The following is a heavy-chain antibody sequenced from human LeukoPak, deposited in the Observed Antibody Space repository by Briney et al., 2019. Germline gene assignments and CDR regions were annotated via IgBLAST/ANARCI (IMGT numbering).Heavy chain of an antibody. V-gene: IGHV4-34*01. CDR1: GGSFSGYY. CDR3: AREEDSGYDWDY. CDR2: INHSGST. J-gene: IGHJ4*02. D-gene: IGHD5-12*01. Sequence: SETLSLTCAVYGGSFSGYYWSWIRQPPGKGLEWIGEINHSGSTNYNPSLKSRVTISVDTSKNQFSLKLSSVTAADTAVYYCAREEDSGYDWDYWGQGTLVTVSS.